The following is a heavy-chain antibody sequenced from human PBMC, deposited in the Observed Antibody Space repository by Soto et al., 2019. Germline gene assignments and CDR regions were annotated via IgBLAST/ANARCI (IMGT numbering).Heavy chain of an antibody. CDR2: ISWDGGST. D-gene: IGHD3-9*01. CDR3: AKDVLLTGYDDGMDV. CDR1: GLTFDDYT. J-gene: IGHJ6*02. Sequence: EVQLVESGGVVVQPGGSLRLSCAASGLTFDDYTMHWVRQAPGKGLEWVSLISWDGGSTYYADSVKGRVTISRDNSKNSLYLQMNSLKTEDTALYYCAKDVLLTGYDDGMDVWGQGTTVTVSS. V-gene: IGHV3-43*01.